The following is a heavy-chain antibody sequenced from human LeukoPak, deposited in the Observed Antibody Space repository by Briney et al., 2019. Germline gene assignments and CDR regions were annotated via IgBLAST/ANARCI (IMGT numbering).Heavy chain of an antibody. J-gene: IGHJ4*02. V-gene: IGHV4-59*11. D-gene: IGHD2-8*02. Sequence: PSETLSLTCAVSGGSITSHYWNWIRQPPGKGLEWLGYIFYTGTTNNNPSLKSRLTISVDTSKNRLSLQLISVDAADTALYYCAKMGGVWESTLYSDYWAQGILVTVSS. CDR3: AKMGGVWESTLYSDY. CDR1: GGSITSHY. CDR2: IFYTGTT.